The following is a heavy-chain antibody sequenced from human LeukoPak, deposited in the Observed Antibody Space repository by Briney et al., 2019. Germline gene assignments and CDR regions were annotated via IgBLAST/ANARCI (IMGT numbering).Heavy chain of an antibody. J-gene: IGHJ4*02. CDR1: GFTFSSYA. CDR3: AKDTKPYYYDSSGYYTPPYFDY. D-gene: IGHD3-22*01. V-gene: IGHV3-23*01. Sequence: GGSLRLSCAASGFTFSSYAMSWVRQAPGKGLEWVSAISGSGGSTYYADSVKGRFTISRDNSKNTLYLQMNSLRAEDTAVYYCAKDTKPYYYDSSGYYTPPYFDYWGQGTLATVSS. CDR2: ISGSGGST.